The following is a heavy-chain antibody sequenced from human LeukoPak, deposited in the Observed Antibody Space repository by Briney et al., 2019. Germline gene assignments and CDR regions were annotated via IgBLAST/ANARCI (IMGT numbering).Heavy chain of an antibody. V-gene: IGHV1-3*01. CDR2: INAGNGNT. J-gene: IGHJ4*02. CDR1: GYTFTSYA. Sequence: ASVKVSCKASGYTFTSYAMHWVRQAPGQRLEWMGWINAGNGNTKYSQKIQGRVTITRDTSASTAYMELSSLRSEDTAVYYCASERYCSGGSCPFDYWGQGTLVTVSS. CDR3: ASERYCSGGSCPFDY. D-gene: IGHD2-15*01.